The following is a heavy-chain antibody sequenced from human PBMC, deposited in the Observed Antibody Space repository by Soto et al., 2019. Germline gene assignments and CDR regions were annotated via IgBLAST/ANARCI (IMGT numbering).Heavy chain of an antibody. Sequence: EVQLVESGGGLIQPGGSLRLSCAVSGFTVSNNYMSWVRQAPGKGLEGVSVIYSGGYTAYGDSVKARFTISRDNSKNPLILQMNGGEAAIRAVFFLATHPGGGGYWGQGTLVTVSS. CDR1: GFTVSNNY. J-gene: IGHJ4*02. CDR3: ATHPGGGGY. CDR2: IYSGGYT. V-gene: IGHV3-53*01. D-gene: IGHD3-10*01.